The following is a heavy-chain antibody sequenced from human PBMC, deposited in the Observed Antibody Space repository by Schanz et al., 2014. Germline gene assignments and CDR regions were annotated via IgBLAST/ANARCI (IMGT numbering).Heavy chain of an antibody. J-gene: IGHJ4*02. CDR3: ARVQHYDPSGWGYFDY. CDR2: IYSGIGA. V-gene: IGHV3-66*01. Sequence: EGQLAESGGGLVQPGGSLRLSCAVSGFTVSSNHMSWVRQAPGKGLEWVSVIYSGIGAYYADSVKDRFTVSRDNSKNTVYLQMNRLRAEDTAVYYCARVQHYDPSGWGYFDYWGQGALXTVSS. CDR1: GFTVSSNH. D-gene: IGHD3-22*01.